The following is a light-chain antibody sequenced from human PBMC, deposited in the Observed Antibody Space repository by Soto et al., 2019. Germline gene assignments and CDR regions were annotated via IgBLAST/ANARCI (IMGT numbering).Light chain of an antibody. CDR3: HQYHEWPLT. V-gene: IGKV3-15*01. Sequence: EIVLTQSPATLSVSPGERVTLSCRASQSISINLAWNQQKPGQPPRLLIYGASTRAAGIPARFSGSGSGTEFTLTISSLQSEDFAVYYFHQYHEWPLTFGSGTKVDIK. CDR1: QSISIN. CDR2: GAS. J-gene: IGKJ3*01.